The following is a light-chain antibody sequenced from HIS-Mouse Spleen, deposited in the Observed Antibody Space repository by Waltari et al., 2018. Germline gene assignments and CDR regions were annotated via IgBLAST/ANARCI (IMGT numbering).Light chain of an antibody. CDR3: YSAADNNWV. CDR1: ELAKKD. CDR2: KDS. Sequence: SYLLTQPSSVSLSPRQTARITSSVAELAKKDPRWFQQRPGQAPVLVIYKDSERPSGIPERFSGSSSGTTVTLTISGAQVEDEADYYCYSAADNNWVFGGGTKLTVL. J-gene: IGLJ3*02. V-gene: IGLV3-27*01.